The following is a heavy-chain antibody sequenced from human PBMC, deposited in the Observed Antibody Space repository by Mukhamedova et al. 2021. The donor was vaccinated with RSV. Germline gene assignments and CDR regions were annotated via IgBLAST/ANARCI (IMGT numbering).Heavy chain of an antibody. D-gene: IGHD3-10*01. Sequence: GIINPSGGSTSYAQKFQGRVTMTRDTSTSTVYMELSSLRSEDTAVYYCARDRAYGSGSRVDWFDSWCQGTMVTVSS. CDR3: ARDRAYGSGSRVDWFDS. J-gene: IGHJ5*01. V-gene: IGHV1-46*01. CDR2: INPSGGST.